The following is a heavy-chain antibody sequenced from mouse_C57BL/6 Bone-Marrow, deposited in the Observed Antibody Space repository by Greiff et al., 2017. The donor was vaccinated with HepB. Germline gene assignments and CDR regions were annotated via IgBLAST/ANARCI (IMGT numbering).Heavy chain of an antibody. V-gene: IGHV5-12*01. Sequence: EVQLVESGGGLVQPGGSLKLSCAASGFTFSDYYMYWVRQTPEKRLEWVAYISNGGGSTYYPDTVKGRFTISRDNAKNTLYLQMSRLKSEDTAMYYCARHNYGSSYGGYFDVWGTGTTVTVSS. J-gene: IGHJ1*03. CDR3: ARHNYGSSYGGYFDV. CDR1: GFTFSDYY. D-gene: IGHD1-1*01. CDR2: ISNGGGST.